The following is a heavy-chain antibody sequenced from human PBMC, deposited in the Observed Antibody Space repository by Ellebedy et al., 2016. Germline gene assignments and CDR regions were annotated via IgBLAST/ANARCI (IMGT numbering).Heavy chain of an antibody. J-gene: IGHJ4*02. CDR1: GDSVSSGPFH. Sequence: SETLSLXCTVSGDSVSSGPFHWSWTRQPPGKGLEWIGHTYNSGTINYNSSLKSRLSISVDTSKNQFSLKLSSVTAADTAVYYCAGYITGGSGRGSWGQGTLVTVSS. CDR3: AGYITGGSGRGS. D-gene: IGHD6-19*01. V-gene: IGHV4-61*01. CDR2: TYNSGTI.